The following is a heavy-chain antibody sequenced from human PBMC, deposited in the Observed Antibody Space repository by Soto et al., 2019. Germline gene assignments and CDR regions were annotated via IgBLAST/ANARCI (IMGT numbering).Heavy chain of an antibody. CDR2: ISGSGGST. D-gene: IGHD5-12*01. V-gene: IGHV3-23*01. CDR3: AKDAAVSGYVRYHYYGMDV. CDR1: GFTFSSYA. Sequence: SGGSLRLSCAASGFTFSSYAMSWVRQAPGKGLEWVSAISGSGGSTYYADSVKGRFTISRDNSKNTLYLQMNSLRAEDTAVYYCAKDAAVSGYVRYHYYGMDVWGQGTTVTVSS. J-gene: IGHJ6*02.